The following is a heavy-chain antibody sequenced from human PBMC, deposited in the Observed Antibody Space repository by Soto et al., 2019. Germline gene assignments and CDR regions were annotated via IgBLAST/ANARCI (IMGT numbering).Heavy chain of an antibody. CDR1: GESFSGYI. CDR3: ARGLITGSHYSGGWYYFDS. CDR2: INHSGSA. Sequence: SETLSVTCAVYGESFSGYIWTWIRQTPGKGLQWIGQINHSGSAYYNPSLKSRVTISVHTSNSQFSLELSSVTAADTAVYYCARGLITGSHYSGGWYYFDSWGQGTQVT. D-gene: IGHD6-19*01. V-gene: IGHV4-34*01. J-gene: IGHJ4*02.